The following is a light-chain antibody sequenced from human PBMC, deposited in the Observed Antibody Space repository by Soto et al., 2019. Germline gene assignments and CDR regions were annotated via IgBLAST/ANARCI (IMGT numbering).Light chain of an antibody. CDR3: QQYGISSWT. CDR1: QSVSSSY. V-gene: IGKV3-20*01. CDR2: GAS. J-gene: IGKJ1*01. Sequence: EIVLTQSPGTLSLSPGERATLSCRASQSVSSSYLAWYQQKPGQAPRLLIYGASSRATGIPDRFSGSGSGTDFTLTISRLEPEDFAVYYCQQYGISSWTFGPVTKV.